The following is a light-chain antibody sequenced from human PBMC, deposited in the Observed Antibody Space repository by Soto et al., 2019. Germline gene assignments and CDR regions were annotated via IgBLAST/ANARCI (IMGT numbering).Light chain of an antibody. CDR2: GAS. Sequence: EVVLTQSPDTLSLFPGERATLSCRASQRVSSTYFAWYRQKPGQPPSLLIYGASNRATGVPDRFSGSGSGTDFTLTTSRLEPEDFAVYYCQQYGSSPPGFTFGPGTTVEIK. CDR3: QQYGSSPPGFT. CDR1: QRVSSTY. V-gene: IGKV3-20*01. J-gene: IGKJ3*01.